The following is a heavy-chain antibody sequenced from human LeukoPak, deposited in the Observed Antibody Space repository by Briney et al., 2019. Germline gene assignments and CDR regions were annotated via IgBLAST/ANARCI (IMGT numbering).Heavy chain of an antibody. J-gene: IGHJ4*02. D-gene: IGHD6-13*01. Sequence: SETLSLTCAVSGGSISNSCYYWAWIRQPPGKGLEYIGNIHYSDSALYNPSLQSRATILVDTSKNQFSLKLSSVTAADTAVYYCARRRAAAGPFYDWRQGTLVTVSS. CDR2: IHYSDSA. V-gene: IGHV4-39*07. CDR3: ARRRAAAGPFYD. CDR1: GGSISNSCYY.